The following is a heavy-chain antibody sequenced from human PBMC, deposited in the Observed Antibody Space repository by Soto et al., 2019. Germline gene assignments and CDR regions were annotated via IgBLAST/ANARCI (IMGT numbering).Heavy chain of an antibody. CDR1: GGSISSSSYY. CDR2: IYYSGST. V-gene: IGHV4-39*01. J-gene: IGHJ5*02. D-gene: IGHD3-16*01. Sequence: SETLSLTCTVSGGSISSSSYYWGWIRQPPGKGLEWIGSIYYSGSTYYNPSLKSRVTISVDTSKNQFSLKLSSVTAADTAVYYCARQWSGGGWFDPWGQGTLVTVS. CDR3: ARQWSGGGWFDP.